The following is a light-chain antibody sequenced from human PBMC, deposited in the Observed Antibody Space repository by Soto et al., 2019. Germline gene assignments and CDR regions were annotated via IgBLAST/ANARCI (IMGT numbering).Light chain of an antibody. CDR1: QSISSW. CDR2: DAS. Sequence: DIPMTQSPSALSASVGDRVTITCRASQSISSWLAWYQQKPGKAPKLLIYDASSLESRVPSRFSGSGSGTELTLTISGLRPDDFATYYCQQYNTYSYTFGQGTKLEIK. J-gene: IGKJ2*01. CDR3: QQYNTYSYT. V-gene: IGKV1-5*01.